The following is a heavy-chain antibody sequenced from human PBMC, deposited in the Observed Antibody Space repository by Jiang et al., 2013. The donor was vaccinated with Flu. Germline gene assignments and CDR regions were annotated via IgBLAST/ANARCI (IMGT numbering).Heavy chain of an antibody. V-gene: IGHV4-59*08. CDR1: GGSISSYY. J-gene: IGHJ3*02. D-gene: IGHD3-22*01. CDR3: ARRYYYDSSGYYKVSGYAFDI. Sequence: GPGLVKPSETLSLTCTVSGGSISSYYWSWIRQPPGKGLEWIGYIYYSGSTNYNPSLKSRVTISVDTSKNQFSLKLSSVTAADTAVYYCARRYYYDSSGYYKVSGYAFDIWGQGTMVTVSS. CDR2: IYYSGST.